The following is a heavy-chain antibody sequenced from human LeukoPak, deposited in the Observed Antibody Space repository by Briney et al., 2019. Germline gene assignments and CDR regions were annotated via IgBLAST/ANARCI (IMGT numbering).Heavy chain of an antibody. Sequence: ASVKVSCKASGYTFTGYYMHWVRQAPGQGLEWMGWINPNSGGTNYQGRVTMTRDTSISSAYMEVSRLRSDDTAVFYCARVRRDGYNSAFDIWGQGTMATVSS. CDR3: ARVRRDGYNSAFDI. CDR1: GYTFTGYY. J-gene: IGHJ3*02. D-gene: IGHD5-24*01. CDR2: INPNSGGT. V-gene: IGHV1-2*02.